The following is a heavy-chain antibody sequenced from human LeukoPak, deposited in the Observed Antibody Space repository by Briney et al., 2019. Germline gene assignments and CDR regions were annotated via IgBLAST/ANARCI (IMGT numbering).Heavy chain of an antibody. Sequence: PSETLSLTCAVSGVSVTSPYFWGWFRQPPGKGLEWVATIYHNGNTYYNPSLSSRVTISMDTSTNGFSLKVTSVTAADTAVYFCARVRPRAANDYWGQGTLVTVSS. D-gene: IGHD6-6*01. CDR2: IYHNGNT. CDR3: ARVRPRAANDY. V-gene: IGHV4-38-2*01. J-gene: IGHJ4*02. CDR1: GVSVTSPYF.